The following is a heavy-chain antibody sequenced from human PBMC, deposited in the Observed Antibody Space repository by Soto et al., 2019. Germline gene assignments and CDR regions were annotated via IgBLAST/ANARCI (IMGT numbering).Heavy chain of an antibody. D-gene: IGHD6-13*01. CDR2: IYYSGST. CDR3: SRPRYRRSWYWY. CDR1: GGSISSSSYY. J-gene: IGHJ4*02. Sequence: PSETLSLTCTVSGGSISSSSYYWGWIRQPPGKGLEWIGSIYYSGSTYYNPSLKSRVTISVDTSKNQFSLKLSSVTAADTAVYYCSRPRYRRSWYWYCGQGTLVTVSS. V-gene: IGHV4-39*01.